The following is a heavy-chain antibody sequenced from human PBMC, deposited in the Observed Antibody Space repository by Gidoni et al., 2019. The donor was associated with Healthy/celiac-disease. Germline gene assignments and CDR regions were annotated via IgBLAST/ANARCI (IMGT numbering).Heavy chain of an antibody. CDR2: IYSGGST. V-gene: IGHV3-53*01. Sequence: EVQLVESGGGLILPEGYLGRSCAASGFTASSNYMSWVRQAPGKGLEWVSVIYSGGSTYYADSVKGRFTISRDNSKNTLYLQMNSLRAEDTAVYYCARTGRIAVAGALDYWGQGTLVTVSS. CDR3: ARTGRIAVAGALDY. D-gene: IGHD6-19*01. CDR1: GFTASSNY. J-gene: IGHJ4*02.